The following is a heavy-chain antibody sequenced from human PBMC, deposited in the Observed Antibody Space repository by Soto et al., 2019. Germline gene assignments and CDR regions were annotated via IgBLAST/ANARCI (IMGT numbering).Heavy chain of an antibody. CDR2: IYSGGST. V-gene: IGHV3-53*01. Sequence: PGGSLRLSCAASGFTVSSNYMSWVRQAPGKGLEWVSVIYSGGSTYYADSVKGRFTISRDNSKNTLYLQMNSLRAEDTAVYYCAREVRGYYYYYGMDVWGQGTTVTVSS. CDR3: AREVRGYYYYYGMDV. D-gene: IGHD3-10*01. J-gene: IGHJ6*02. CDR1: GFTVSSNY.